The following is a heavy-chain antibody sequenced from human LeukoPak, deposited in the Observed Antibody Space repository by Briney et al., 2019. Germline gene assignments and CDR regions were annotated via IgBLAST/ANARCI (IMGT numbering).Heavy chain of an antibody. CDR1: GYTFTGYY. CDR2: INPNSGGT. J-gene: IGHJ5*02. CDR3: ARELGGWKYNWFDP. D-gene: IGHD6-19*01. Sequence: ASVKVSCKASGYTFTGYYMHWVRQAPGQGLEWMGWINPNSGGTNYAQKFQGRVTMTRDTSISTAYMELSRLRSDDTAVYYCARELGGWKYNWFDPGAREPWSPSPQ. V-gene: IGHV1-2*02.